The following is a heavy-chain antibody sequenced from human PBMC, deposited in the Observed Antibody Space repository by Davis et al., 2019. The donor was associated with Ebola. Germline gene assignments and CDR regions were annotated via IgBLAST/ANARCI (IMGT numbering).Heavy chain of an antibody. CDR3: ATSPRYYDFWSGFSDYYYGMDV. CDR2: ISGSGGST. Sequence: GGSLRLSCAASGFTFSSYSMNWVRQAPGKGLEWVSAISGSGGSTYYADSVKGRFTISRDNSKNTLYLQMNSLRAEDTAVYYCATSPRYYDFWSGFSDYYYGMDVWGQGTTVTVSS. V-gene: IGHV3-23*01. CDR1: GFTFSSYS. J-gene: IGHJ6*02. D-gene: IGHD3-3*01.